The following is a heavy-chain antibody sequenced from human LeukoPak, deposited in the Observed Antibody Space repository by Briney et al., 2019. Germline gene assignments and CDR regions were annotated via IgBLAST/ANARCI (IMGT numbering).Heavy chain of an antibody. CDR3: ARDNEPILTGYSYCDY. CDR1: GFTFSSYA. CDR2: ISYDGSNK. V-gene: IGHV3-30-3*01. Sequence: GGSLRLSCAASGFTFSSYAMHWVRQAPGKGLEWVAVISYDGSNKYYADSVKGRFTISRDNSKNTLYLQMNSLRAEDTAVYYCARDNEPILTGYSYCDYWGQGTLVTVSS. D-gene: IGHD3-9*01. J-gene: IGHJ4*02.